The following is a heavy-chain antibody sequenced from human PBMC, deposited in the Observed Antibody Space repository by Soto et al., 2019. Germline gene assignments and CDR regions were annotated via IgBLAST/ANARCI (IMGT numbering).Heavy chain of an antibody. J-gene: IGHJ4*02. CDR1: GFTFSSYA. D-gene: IGHD3-3*01. CDR2: ISGSGGST. CDR3: VSRDFWSGSFDY. V-gene: IGHV3-23*01. Sequence: VQLLESGGGLVQPGGSLRLSCAASGFTFSSYAMSWVRQAPGKGLEWVSAISGSGGSTYYADSVKGRFTISRDNSKNTLYLQMNSLRAEDTAVYYCVSRDFWSGSFDYWGQGTLVTVSS.